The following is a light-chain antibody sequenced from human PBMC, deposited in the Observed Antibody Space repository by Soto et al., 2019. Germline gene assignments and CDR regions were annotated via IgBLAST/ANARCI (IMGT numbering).Light chain of an antibody. CDR1: QSISSQ. CDR3: QQYSDYPRT. J-gene: IGKJ1*01. V-gene: IGKV1-5*01. CDR2: DAS. Sequence: DIQMTQSPSTLSASVGDRVTITCRASQSISSQLAWYQQKPGKAPKLLIYDASSLESGVPSRFSGSGSGTEFTLNISSLQPDDFATYYCQQYSDYPRTFGQGTTVEI.